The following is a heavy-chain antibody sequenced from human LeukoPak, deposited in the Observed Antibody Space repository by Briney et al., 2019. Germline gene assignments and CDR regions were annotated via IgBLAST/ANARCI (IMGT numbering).Heavy chain of an antibody. CDR2: ISYDGSNK. D-gene: IGHD6-19*01. V-gene: IGHV3-30*04. J-gene: IGHJ4*02. CDR1: GFTFSSYA. CDR3: ARGRARLVSDY. Sequence: GGSLRLSCAASGFTFSSYAMHWVRQAPGKGLEWVAVISYDGSNKYYADSVKGRFTISRENSKNTLYLQMNSLRAEDTAVYYCARGRARLVSDYWGQGTLVTVFS.